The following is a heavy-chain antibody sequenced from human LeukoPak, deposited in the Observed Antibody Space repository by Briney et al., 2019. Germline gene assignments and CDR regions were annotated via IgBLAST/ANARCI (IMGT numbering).Heavy chain of an antibody. V-gene: IGHV4-39*01. D-gene: IGHD6-13*01. CDR2: IYYGGST. J-gene: IGHJ4*02. CDR1: GDSISSSHYY. CDR3: AGLVPWVNYFDC. Sequence: SETLSLTCTVSGDSISSSHYYWGWIRQPPGKGLEWIGSIYYGGSTYYNPSLKSRVTMSLDTSKNPFSLKVNSVTATDTAVYYCAGLVPWVNYFDCWGQGILVTVSS.